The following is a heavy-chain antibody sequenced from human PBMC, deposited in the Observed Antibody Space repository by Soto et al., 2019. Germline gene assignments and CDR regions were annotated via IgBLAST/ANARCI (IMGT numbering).Heavy chain of an antibody. CDR3: AKVRYSSPMGYYYGMDV. J-gene: IGHJ6*02. D-gene: IGHD2-2*01. V-gene: IGHV1-69*13. CDR2: IIPVFGTA. Sequence: ASVKVSCKASRVAFNKFIVTWVRQAPGLGLEWVGGIIPVFGTANYAQKFQGRVTITADESTSTSYMEVNNLGSEDTAVYYCAKVRYSSPMGYYYGMDVWGQGTTVTVSS. CDR1: RVAFNKFI.